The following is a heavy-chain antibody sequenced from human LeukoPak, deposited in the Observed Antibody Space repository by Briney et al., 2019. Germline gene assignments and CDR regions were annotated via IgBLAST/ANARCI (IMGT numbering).Heavy chain of an antibody. V-gene: IGHV3-23*01. D-gene: IGHD3-10*01. CDR2: ISGSGGST. J-gene: IGHJ5*02. CDR1: GFTFSSYA. CDR3: AKDRVLWFGELLSVGWFDP. Sequence: GGSLRPSCAASGFTFSSYAMSWVRQAPGKGLEWVSAISGSGGSTYYADSVKGRFTISRDNSKNTLYLQMNSLRAEDTAVYYCAKDRVLWFGELLSVGWFDPWGQGTLVTVSS.